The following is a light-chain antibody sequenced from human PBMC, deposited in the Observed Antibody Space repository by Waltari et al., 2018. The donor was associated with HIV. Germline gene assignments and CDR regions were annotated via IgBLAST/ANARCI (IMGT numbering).Light chain of an antibody. Sequence: QSVLTPPPSVSGAPGQRVTISCPGSSSNIGAGYDVHWYQQIPGTAPKLLSYGNSHRPSGVPDRFSGSKSGTSASLAITGLQAEDEADYYCQSYDSSLSVWVFGGGTKLTVL. CDR2: GNS. J-gene: IGLJ3*02. CDR3: QSYDSSLSVWV. V-gene: IGLV1-40*01. CDR1: SSNIGAGYD.